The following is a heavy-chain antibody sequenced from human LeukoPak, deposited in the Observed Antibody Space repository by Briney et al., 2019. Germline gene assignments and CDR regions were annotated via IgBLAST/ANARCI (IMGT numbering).Heavy chain of an antibody. CDR2: IIPILGIA. V-gene: IGHV1-69*02. J-gene: IGHJ4*02. Sequence: SVKVSCKASGGTFSSYTISWVRQAPGQGREWMGRIIPILGIANYAQKFQGRVTITADKSTSTAYMELSSLRSEDTAVYYCAPAGGGDTDYWGQGTLVTVSS. CDR3: APAGGGDTDY. CDR1: GGTFSSYT. D-gene: IGHD2-21*01.